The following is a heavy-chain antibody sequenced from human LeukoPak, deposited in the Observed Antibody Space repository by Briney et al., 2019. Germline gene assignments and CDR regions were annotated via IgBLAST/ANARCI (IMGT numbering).Heavy chain of an antibody. V-gene: IGHV4-59*01. J-gene: IGHJ5*02. CDR3: AKGMMPDWFDP. Sequence: SETLSLTCTVSGGSMNDYYWTWVRQPPGRGLERIGYIFDIGNTNYNPSLKSRVTISLDTSKNQFSLRLNSVTAADTAVYYCAKGMMPDWFDPWGQGTLVTVSS. D-gene: IGHD2-2*01. CDR2: IFDIGNT. CDR1: GGSMNDYY.